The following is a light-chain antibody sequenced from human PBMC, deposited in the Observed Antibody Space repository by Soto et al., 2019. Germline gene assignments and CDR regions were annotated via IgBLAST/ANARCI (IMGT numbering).Light chain of an antibody. V-gene: IGLV2-14*01. CDR3: SSYTSDNRDYV. CDR1: SSDVGAYTS. CDR2: EVN. Sequence: QSALTQPASVSGSPGQSITISCTGTSSDVGAYTSVSWYQHHPGKAPKVMIYEVNKRPSGISNRFSGSKSVNTASLTISGLQPEDGAHYYCSSYTSDNRDYVSGTGTKVTVL. J-gene: IGLJ1*01.